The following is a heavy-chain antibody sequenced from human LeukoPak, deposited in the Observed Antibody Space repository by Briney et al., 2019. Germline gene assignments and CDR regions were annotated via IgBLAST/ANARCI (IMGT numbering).Heavy chain of an antibody. CDR1: GFIFNDYD. J-gene: IGHJ4*02. Sequence: KPGGSLRLSCATSGFIFNDYDMNWVRQAPGKGLEWVSSISSSSSYIYYADSVKGRFTISRDNAKNSLYLQMNSLRAEDTAVYYCARDHPFRYCSSTSCYAWDYWGQGTLVTVSS. CDR2: ISSSSSYI. V-gene: IGHV3-21*01. CDR3: ARDHPFRYCSSTSCYAWDY. D-gene: IGHD2-2*01.